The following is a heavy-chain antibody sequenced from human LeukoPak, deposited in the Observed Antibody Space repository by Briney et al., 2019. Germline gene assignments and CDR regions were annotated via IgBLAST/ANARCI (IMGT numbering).Heavy chain of an antibody. J-gene: IGHJ4*02. CDR1: GYTFPSYD. CDR2: MNPNSGNT. Sequence: ASVKVSCKASGYTFPSYDINWVRQATGQGLEWMGWMNPNSGNTGYAQKFQGRVTITRNTSISTAYMELSSLRSEDTAVYYCAAELYSGTYGRCCSFAFWGQGTPVTVSS. CDR3: AAELYSGTYGRCCSFAF. D-gene: IGHD1-26*01. V-gene: IGHV1-8*03.